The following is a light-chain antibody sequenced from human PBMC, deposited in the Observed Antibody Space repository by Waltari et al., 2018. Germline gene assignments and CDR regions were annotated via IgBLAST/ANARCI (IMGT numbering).Light chain of an antibody. Sequence: QSVLTQPPSVSGAPGQRVTISCAGSSSNIGAGHAVHWYQKLPGPAPKLPTNANKDRPSWVPDRFSASKSGTSASLAITGLQAEDEADYYCQSYDSSLTGSKIFGGGTKLTVL. J-gene: IGLJ2*01. CDR1: SSNIGAGHA. CDR3: QSYDSSLTGSKI. CDR2: ANK. V-gene: IGLV1-40*01.